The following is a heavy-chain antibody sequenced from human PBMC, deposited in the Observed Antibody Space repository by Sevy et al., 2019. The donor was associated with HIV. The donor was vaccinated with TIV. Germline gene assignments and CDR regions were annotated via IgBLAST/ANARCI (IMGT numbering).Heavy chain of an antibody. CDR3: TTEGLYCSDDICHCEGFDY. J-gene: IGHJ4*02. D-gene: IGHD2-15*01. Sequence: GGSLRLSCAASGITFSNTWMSWVRQAPGKGLEWLGRIKRKTDSGTTDYAAPVKGRFTISSVDSKNTLHLQMNGLKTEDTAVYYCTTEGLYCSDDICHCEGFDYWGQGTLVTVSS. CDR2: IKRKTDSGTT. CDR1: GITFSNTW. V-gene: IGHV3-15*01.